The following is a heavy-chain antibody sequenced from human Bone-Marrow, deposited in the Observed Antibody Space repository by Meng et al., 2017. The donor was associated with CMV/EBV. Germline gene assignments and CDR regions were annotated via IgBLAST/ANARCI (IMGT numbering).Heavy chain of an antibody. J-gene: IGHJ4*02. CDR1: GFTVSNAW. CDR3: TTDWRLVGITIFGVVMSTRSDFDY. V-gene: IGHV3-15*01. D-gene: IGHD3-3*01. CDR2: IKSKTDGGTA. Sequence: GESLKISCAASGFTVSNAWMSWVRQAPGKGLEWVGGIKSKTDGGTADYAAPVKGRSSISRDDSKNTLYLQMNSLKTEDKAVYYCTTDWRLVGITIFGVVMSTRSDFDYWGQGTLVTVSS.